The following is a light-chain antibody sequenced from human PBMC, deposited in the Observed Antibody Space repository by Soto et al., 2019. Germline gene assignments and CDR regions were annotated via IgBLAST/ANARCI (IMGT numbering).Light chain of an antibody. Sequence: AIRMTQSPSSFSASTGDRVTITCRASQGISSYLAWYQQKPGKAPKLLIYAASTLQSGVPSRFSGSGSGTDFTLTISCLQPEDSATYYCLQDINYPWTFGQGTKVEIK. CDR2: AAS. CDR3: LQDINYPWT. J-gene: IGKJ1*01. V-gene: IGKV1-8*01. CDR1: QGISSY.